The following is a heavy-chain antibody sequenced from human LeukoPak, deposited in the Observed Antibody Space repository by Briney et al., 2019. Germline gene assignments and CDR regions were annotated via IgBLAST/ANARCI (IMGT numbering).Heavy chain of an antibody. CDR1: GYSFTTYW. Sequence: GESLKISCKGSGYSFTTYWIAWVRQMPGKGLEWMVIIYPGDSDTRYSPSFQGQVIISADKSITTTYLQWSSLRASDTAMYYCARVYDSSGYYSSFSYWGQGTLVTVSS. J-gene: IGHJ4*02. CDR2: IYPGDSDT. CDR3: ARVYDSSGYYSSFSY. D-gene: IGHD3-22*01. V-gene: IGHV5-51*01.